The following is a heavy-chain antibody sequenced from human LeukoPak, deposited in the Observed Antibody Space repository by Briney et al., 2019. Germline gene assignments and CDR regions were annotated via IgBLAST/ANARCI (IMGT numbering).Heavy chain of an antibody. CDR3: TRESGSYHGNDY. D-gene: IGHD1-26*01. Sequence: AASVKVSCKTSAYNFTGYYTHWVRQDPGQGLEWMGRINPNNGATNYAQKLQGRVTITGDTSISTAYMELSSLRSDDTAVYYCTRESGSYHGNDYWGQGTLVTVSS. CDR1: AYNFTGYY. J-gene: IGHJ4*02. CDR2: INPNNGAT. V-gene: IGHV1-2*06.